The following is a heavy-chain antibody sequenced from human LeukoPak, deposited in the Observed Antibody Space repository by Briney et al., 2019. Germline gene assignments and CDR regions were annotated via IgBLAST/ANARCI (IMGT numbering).Heavy chain of an antibody. CDR2: IYPGDSDT. CDR3: ARVRGGSGSYYYDFDI. V-gene: IGHV5-51*01. Sequence: GESLKISCKVSGYTFTSYWIGWVRQMPGKGLEWMGIIYPGDSDTRYSPSFQGQVTISADKSITTAYLQWSSLKASDTAMYFCARVRGGSGSYYYDFDIWGQGTMVTVSS. CDR1: GYTFTSYW. J-gene: IGHJ3*02. D-gene: IGHD3-10*01.